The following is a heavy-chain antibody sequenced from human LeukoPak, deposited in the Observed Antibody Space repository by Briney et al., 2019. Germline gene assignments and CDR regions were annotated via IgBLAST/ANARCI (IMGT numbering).Heavy chain of an antibody. J-gene: IGHJ4*02. Sequence: GGSLRLSCTTSGFTFSSYALSWVRQAPGKGPEWVSGIRVSGSTYYPDSVTGRFTISRDNSENTLYLQMSGLRAEDTAIYYCAKGTGDTAYYFDFWGLGVLVTVSS. D-gene: IGHD7-27*01. CDR1: GFTFSSYA. V-gene: IGHV3-23*01. CDR2: IRVSGST. CDR3: AKGTGDTAYYFDF.